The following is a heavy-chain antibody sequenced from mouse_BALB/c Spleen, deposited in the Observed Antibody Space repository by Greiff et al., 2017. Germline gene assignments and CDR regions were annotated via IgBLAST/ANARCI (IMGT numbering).Heavy chain of an antibody. V-gene: IGHV5-9-3*01. J-gene: IGHJ1*01. CDR2: ISSGGSYT. D-gene: IGHD4-1*01. CDR3: ARQRTGTRYFDV. Sequence: EVKLVESGGGLVKPGGSLKLSCAASGFTFSSYAMSWVRQTPEKRLEWVATISSGGSYTYYPDSVKGRFTISRDNAKNTLYLQMSSLRSEDTAMYYCARQRTGTRYFDVWGAGTTVTVSS. CDR1: GFTFSSYA.